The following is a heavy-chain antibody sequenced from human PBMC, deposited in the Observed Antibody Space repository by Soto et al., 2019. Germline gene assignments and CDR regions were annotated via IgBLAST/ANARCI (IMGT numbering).Heavy chain of an antibody. CDR1: GGSFSGYY. CDR2: INHSGST. V-gene: IGHV4-34*01. Sequence: TSETLSLTCAVYGGSFSGYYWSWIRQPPGKGLEWIGEINHSGSTNYNPSLKSRVTISVDTSKNQFSLKLSSVTAADTAVYYCARGRGRITIFGVVVNYFDYWGQGTLVTVS. D-gene: IGHD3-3*01. CDR3: ARGRGRITIFGVVVNYFDY. J-gene: IGHJ4*02.